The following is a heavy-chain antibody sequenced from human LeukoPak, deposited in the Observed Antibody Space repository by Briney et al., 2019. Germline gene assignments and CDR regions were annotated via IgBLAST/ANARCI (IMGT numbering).Heavy chain of an antibody. J-gene: IGHJ6*04. Sequence: PGGSLRLSCAPSGFTFSSYEMNWVRQAPGKGLEWVSYISSSGSTIYYADSVKGRFTISTDNAKNSLYMHMNSVRAEDTAVYYCAELGITMIGGVWGKGTTVTISS. CDR2: ISSSGSTI. V-gene: IGHV3-48*03. D-gene: IGHD3-10*02. CDR3: AELGITMIGGV. CDR1: GFTFSSYE.